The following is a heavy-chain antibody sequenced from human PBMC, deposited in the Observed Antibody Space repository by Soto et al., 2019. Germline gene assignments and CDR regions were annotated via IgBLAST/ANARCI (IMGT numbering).Heavy chain of an antibody. CDR3: ARDRPLDLWIGSWFDP. D-gene: IGHD3-3*01. Sequence: QVQLQESGPGLVKPSQTLSLTCTVSGGSINSSDYYWTWIRQHPEKGLEWIGYIFYTGSTYYNPSLRSRATISVDTSNNPFSLRLTSVTAADTAVYYCARDRPLDLWIGSWFDPWGQGTLVTVSS. J-gene: IGHJ5*02. CDR2: IFYTGST. CDR1: GGSINSSDYY. V-gene: IGHV4-31*03.